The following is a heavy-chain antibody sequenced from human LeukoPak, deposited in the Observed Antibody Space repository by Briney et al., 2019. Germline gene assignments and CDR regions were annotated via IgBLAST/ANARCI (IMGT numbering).Heavy chain of an antibody. CDR2: ITGSGGSR. Sequence: GGSLRLSCAASGFTFSSYAMSWVRQAPGKGLESVSAITGSGGSRYHADSVKGRFTISRDNSKNTLYLQMNSLRAEDTAVYYCAKDLGETGVIVAAAGSYFDYWGQGTLVTVSS. J-gene: IGHJ4*02. CDR3: AKDLGETGVIVAAAGSYFDY. V-gene: IGHV3-23*01. D-gene: IGHD6-13*01. CDR1: GFTFSSYA.